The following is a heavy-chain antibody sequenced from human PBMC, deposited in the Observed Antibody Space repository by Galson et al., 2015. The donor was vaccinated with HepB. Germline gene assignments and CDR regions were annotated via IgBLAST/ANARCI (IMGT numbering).Heavy chain of an antibody. V-gene: IGHV3-30*18. J-gene: IGHJ4*02. D-gene: IGHD2-2*01. CDR2: LSYDGGNK. CDR3: AKDRDVEVVQAASSFDY. Sequence: SLRLSCAASGFTFSTYGMHWVRQAPGKGLEWVAVLSYDGGNKYYADSVKGRFTISRDNSKNTLYLQMNSLRAEDTAVYYCAKDRDVEVVQAASSFDYWGQGTLVTVSS. CDR1: GFTFSTYG.